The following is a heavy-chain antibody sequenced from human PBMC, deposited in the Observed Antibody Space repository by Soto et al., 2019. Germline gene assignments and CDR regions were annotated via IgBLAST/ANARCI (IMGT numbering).Heavy chain of an antibody. CDR2: ILHDGSAE. V-gene: IGHV3-30*03. Sequence: GGSLRLSCAASGFTFTSYGMHWVRQAPGKGLEWMALILHDGSAEYYADSVKGRFTISRDNSKNTLYLQMNSLRAEDTAVYYCARSRDGYSFYFYYGMDGWGQGTTVTVSS. CDR1: GFTFTSYG. CDR3: ARSRDGYSFYFYYGMDG. J-gene: IGHJ6*02. D-gene: IGHD4-4*01.